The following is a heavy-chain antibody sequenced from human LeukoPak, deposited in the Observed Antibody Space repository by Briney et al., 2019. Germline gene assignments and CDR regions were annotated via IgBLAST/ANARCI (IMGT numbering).Heavy chain of an antibody. CDR2: IYHSGST. J-gene: IGHJ3*02. Sequence: SETLSLTCAVSGGSISSGGYSWSWIRQPPGKGLEWIGYIYHSGSTYYNPSLKSRVTISVDRSKNQFSLKLSSVTAADTAVYYCARAAYAASAFDIRGQGTMVTVSS. CDR3: ARAAYAASAFDI. CDR1: GGSISSGGYS. V-gene: IGHV4-30-2*01. D-gene: IGHD4-17*01.